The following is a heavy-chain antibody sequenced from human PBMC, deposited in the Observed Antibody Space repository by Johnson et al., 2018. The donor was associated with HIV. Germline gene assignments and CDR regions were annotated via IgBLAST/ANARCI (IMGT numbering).Heavy chain of an antibody. CDR1: GFTVSGNY. CDR3: ARLPGYSSGWTLGAFDI. Sequence: VQLVESGGGLVQPGGSLRLSCVASGFTVSGNYMSWVRQAPGKGLEWVSGINWNGGSTGYADSVKGRFTISRDNSKNTLYLQMNSLRAEDTAVYYCARLPGYSSGWTLGAFDIWGQGTMVTVSS. V-gene: IGHV3-66*02. J-gene: IGHJ3*02. D-gene: IGHD6-19*01. CDR2: INWNGGST.